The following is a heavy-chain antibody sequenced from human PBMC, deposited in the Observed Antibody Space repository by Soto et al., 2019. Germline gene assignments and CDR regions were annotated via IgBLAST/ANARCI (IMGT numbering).Heavy chain of an antibody. CDR2: ITSSSSTL. Sequence: XGSLRLSCAAAGFTFSSYSMSWVRQAPGKGLEWVSYITSSSSTLYYADSVEGRFTISRDNAKNSLYLQMNSLRDEDTAVYYCARVYYYDSSALFDHWGQGPQVTVSS. CDR3: ARVYYYDSSALFDH. CDR1: GFTFSSYS. J-gene: IGHJ5*02. D-gene: IGHD3-22*01. V-gene: IGHV3-48*02.